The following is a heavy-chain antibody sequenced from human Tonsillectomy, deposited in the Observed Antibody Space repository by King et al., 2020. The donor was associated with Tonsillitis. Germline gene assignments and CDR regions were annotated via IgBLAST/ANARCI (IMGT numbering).Heavy chain of an antibody. Sequence: QLVQSGAEVKKPGASVKVSCKASGYTFTTYYMHWVRQAPGQGLEWMGIINPSGGSTSYAQTFQGRVTMTRDTSTSTVYMQMSSLRSEDTAVYYCAKETRSAAGSTWFDPWGHGTLVTVSS. D-gene: IGHD6-19*01. CDR3: AKETRSAAGSTWFDP. V-gene: IGHV1-46*01. CDR2: INPSGGST. J-gene: IGHJ5*02. CDR1: GYTFTTYY.